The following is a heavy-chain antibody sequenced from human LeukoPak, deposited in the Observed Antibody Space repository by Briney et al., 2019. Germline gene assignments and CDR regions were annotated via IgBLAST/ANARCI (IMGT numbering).Heavy chain of an antibody. Sequence: PGGSLRLSCAASGFTFSSYWMSWVRQAPGKGLEWVANIKQDGSEKYYVDSVKGRFTISRDNAKNSLYLQMNSLRAEDTAVYYCARGRNDESSSWYYFDYWGQGTLVTVSS. CDR2: IKQDGSEK. CDR1: GFTFSSYW. V-gene: IGHV3-7*01. J-gene: IGHJ4*02. CDR3: ARGRNDESSSWYYFDY. D-gene: IGHD6-13*01.